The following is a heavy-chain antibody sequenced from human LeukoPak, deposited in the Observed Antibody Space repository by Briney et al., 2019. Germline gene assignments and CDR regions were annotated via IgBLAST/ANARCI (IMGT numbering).Heavy chain of an antibody. J-gene: IGHJ5*02. D-gene: IGHD3-10*01. CDR2: INHSGST. CDR3: ARGRGLSRWFDP. V-gene: IGHV4-34*01. Sequence: PSETLSLTCAVYGGSFSGYYWSWIRQPPGKGLEWIGEINHSGSTNYNPSLKSRVTISVDTSKNQFSLKLSSVTAADTAVYYCARGRGLSRWFDPWGQGTLVTVSS. CDR1: GGSFSGYY.